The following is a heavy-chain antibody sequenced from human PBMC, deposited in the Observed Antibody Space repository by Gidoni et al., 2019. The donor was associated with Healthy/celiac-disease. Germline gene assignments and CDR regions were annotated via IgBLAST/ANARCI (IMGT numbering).Heavy chain of an antibody. V-gene: IGHV3-21*01. CDR2: ISSSSSYI. J-gene: IGHJ5*02. CDR3: ARGFYLGIAAIDGWFDP. CDR1: GFTFSSDS. Sequence: EVQLVESGGGLVKPGGSLRLSCAASGFTFSSDSMNWVRQAPGKGLEWVSSISSSSSYIYYADSVKGRFTISRDNAKNSLYLQMNSLRAEDTAVYYCARGFYLGIAAIDGWFDPWGQGTLVTVSS. D-gene: IGHD6-13*01.